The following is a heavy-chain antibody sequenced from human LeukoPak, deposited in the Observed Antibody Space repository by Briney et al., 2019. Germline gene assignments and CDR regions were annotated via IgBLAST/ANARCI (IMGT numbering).Heavy chain of an antibody. V-gene: IGHV6-1*01. Sequence: SQTLSLTCAISRDSVSSNSVTWNWIRQSPSRGLEWLGRTYYRSTWYNDYAVSVRGRITVNPDTSKNQFSLHLNSVTPEDTAVYYCARRLTQYDCFDPWGQGTLLTVSS. CDR1: RDSVSSNSVT. D-gene: IGHD2-2*01. J-gene: IGHJ5*02. CDR2: TYYRSTWYN. CDR3: ARRLTQYDCFDP.